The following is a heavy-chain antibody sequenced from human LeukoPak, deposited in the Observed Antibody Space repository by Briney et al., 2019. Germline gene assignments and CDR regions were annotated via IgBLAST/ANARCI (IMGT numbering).Heavy chain of an antibody. CDR2: IYTRGAT. Sequence: SQTLSLACTVSGDYISGSNNSAAYYWSWIRQPAGKRLEWLGRIYTRGATNYNPSLKSRLTISIYMSKNQFSLILNSVTAADTAVYYCARGFRQMATITGFNLWGQGILVTVSS. CDR1: GDYISGSNNSAAYY. CDR3: ARGFRQMATITGFNL. J-gene: IGHJ5*02. D-gene: IGHD5-24*01. V-gene: IGHV4-61*02.